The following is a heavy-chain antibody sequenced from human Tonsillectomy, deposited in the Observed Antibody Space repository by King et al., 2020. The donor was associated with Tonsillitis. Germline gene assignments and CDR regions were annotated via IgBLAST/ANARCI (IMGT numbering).Heavy chain of an antibody. V-gene: IGHV1-2*02. CDR1: GYTFTGYY. CDR2: INPNSGGT. Sequence: QLVQSGAEVKKPGASVKVSCKASGYTFTGYYMHWVRQAPGQGLEWMGWINPNSGGTNYAQKFQGRVTMTRDTSISTAYMELSRLRSDDTAVYYWASVVWNRIAVADPDYYFDYWGQGTLVTVSS. D-gene: IGHD6-19*01. CDR3: ASVVWNRIAVADPDYYFDY. J-gene: IGHJ4*02.